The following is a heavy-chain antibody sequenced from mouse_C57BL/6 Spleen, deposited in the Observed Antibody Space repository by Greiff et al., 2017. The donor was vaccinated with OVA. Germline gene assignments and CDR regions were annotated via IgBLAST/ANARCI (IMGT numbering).Heavy chain of an antibody. V-gene: IGHV1-54*01. CDR1: GYAFTNYL. D-gene: IGHD1-1*01. CDR2: INPGSGGT. CDR3: ARAFTTVVATDY. Sequence: VQLQQSGAELVRPGTSVKVSCKASGYAFTNYLIEWVKQRPGQGLEWIGVINPGSGGTSYNEKFKGKATLTADKSSSTAYMQLSSLTSEDSAVYFCARAFTTVVATDYWGQGTTLTVSS. J-gene: IGHJ2*01.